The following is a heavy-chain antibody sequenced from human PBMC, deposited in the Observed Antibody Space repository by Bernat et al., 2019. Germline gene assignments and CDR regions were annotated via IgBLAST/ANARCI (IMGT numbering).Heavy chain of an antibody. D-gene: IGHD4-17*01. V-gene: IGHV3-30-3*01. CDR1: GFTFSSYA. CDR2: ISYDGSNK. CDR3: ARSSPTVTTNDAFDI. J-gene: IGHJ3*02. Sequence: QVQLVESGGGVVQPGRSLRLSCAASGFTFSSYAMHWVRQAPGKGLEWVAVISYDGSNKYYADSVKGRFTISRDNSKNTLYLQMNSLRAEDTAVYYCARSSPTVTTNDAFDIWGQGTMVTVSS.